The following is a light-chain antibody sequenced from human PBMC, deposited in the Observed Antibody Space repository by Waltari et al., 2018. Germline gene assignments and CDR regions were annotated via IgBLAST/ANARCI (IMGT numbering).Light chain of an antibody. CDR2: AAS. CDR1: QSVSKY. Sequence: EAVLTQSPGTLSLSPGERATLSCRASQSVSKYLAWYQQRPGQAPRLLIYAASTRATGVPDRFSGSGFGTDFSLTISRLEPEDFAVYYCQNHERLPATFGQGTKVEIK. V-gene: IGKV3-20*01. J-gene: IGKJ1*01. CDR3: QNHERLPAT.